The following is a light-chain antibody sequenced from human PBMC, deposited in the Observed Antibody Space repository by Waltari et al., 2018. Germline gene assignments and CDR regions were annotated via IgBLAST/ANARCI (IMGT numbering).Light chain of an antibody. CDR1: QSISIY. Sequence: DIQMTQSPSSLSASVGDRVTITCRASQSISIYLNWYQQKPGKAPKLLSYAASILQSGVPSRFSGSGSGTDFTLTISSLQPEDFATYYCQQSYSTLTTFGQGTKVEIK. CDR3: QQSYSTLTT. V-gene: IGKV1-39*01. J-gene: IGKJ1*01. CDR2: AAS.